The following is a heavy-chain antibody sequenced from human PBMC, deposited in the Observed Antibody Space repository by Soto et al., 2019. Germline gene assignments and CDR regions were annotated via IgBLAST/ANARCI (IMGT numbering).Heavy chain of an antibody. V-gene: IGHV1-69*01. D-gene: IGHD5-12*01. J-gene: IGHJ6*02. CDR3: ARLGYSGYDYDYYYYGMEV. Sequence: QVQLVQSGAEVKKPGSSVKVSCKASGGTFSSYAISWVRQAPGQGLEWMGGIIPIFGTANYAQKFQGRVTITADESTSTAYMELSSLRSEDTAVYYCARLGYSGYDYDYYYYGMEVWGQGTTVTVSS. CDR1: GGTFSSYA. CDR2: IIPIFGTA.